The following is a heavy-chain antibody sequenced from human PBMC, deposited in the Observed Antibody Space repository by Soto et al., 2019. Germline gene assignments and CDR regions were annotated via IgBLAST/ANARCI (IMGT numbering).Heavy chain of an antibody. V-gene: IGHV3-9*01. D-gene: IGHD2-2*01. CDR2: ISFNSGSI. J-gene: IGHJ3*01. CDR3: EKDIDENQLVDDAVDF. CDR1: GFTFDDYA. Sequence: PGGSLRLSCVASGFTFDDYAMHWVRQAPGKGLEWVSGISFNSGSIGYAGSVKGRFTFSRDNARNSLYLQMNSLRAEDTALYYCEKDIDENQLVDDAVDFWGQGTMVTVSS.